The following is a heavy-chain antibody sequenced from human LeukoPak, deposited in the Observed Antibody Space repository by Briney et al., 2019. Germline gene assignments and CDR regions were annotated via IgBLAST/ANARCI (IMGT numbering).Heavy chain of an antibody. CDR2: ISSSGSTI. D-gene: IGHD3-10*01. V-gene: IGHV3-11*01. CDR3: ARDRTMVRGVTKNRSRFYYYYGMDV. J-gene: IGHJ6*02. Sequence: GGSLRLSCAASGFTFSDYYMSWIRQAPGKGLEWVSYISSSGSTIYYADSVKGRFTISRDNAKNSLYLQMNSLRAEDTAVYYCARDRTMVRGVTKNRSRFYYYYGMDVWGQGTTVTVSS. CDR1: GFTFSDYY.